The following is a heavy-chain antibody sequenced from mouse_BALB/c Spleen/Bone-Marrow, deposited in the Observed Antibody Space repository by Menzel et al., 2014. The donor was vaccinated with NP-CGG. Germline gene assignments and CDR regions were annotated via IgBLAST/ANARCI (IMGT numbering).Heavy chain of an antibody. J-gene: IGHJ3*01. CDR1: GYTFTSYW. CDR3: TRAPIYYAYGAY. CDR2: IYPGSSTT. Sequence: LQQSGSELVRPGASVKLSCKASGYTFTSYWMHWVKQRPGQGLEWIGNIYPGSSTTNYDEKFKSKATLTVDTSSSTAYMQLSSLPSEDSAVYYCTRAPIYYAYGAYWAQGTLVTVSA. D-gene: IGHD2-2*01. V-gene: IGHV1S22*01.